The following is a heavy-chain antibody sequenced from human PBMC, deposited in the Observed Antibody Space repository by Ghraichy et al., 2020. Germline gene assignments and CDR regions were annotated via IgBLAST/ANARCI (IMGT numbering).Heavy chain of an antibody. J-gene: IGHJ6*03. D-gene: IGHD5-12*01. CDR3: ARQVGYSGYDSYYYYMDV. V-gene: IGHV4-39*01. CDR1: GGSISSSSYY. Sequence: SETLSLTCTVSGGSISSSSYYWGWIRQPPGKGLEWIGSIYYSGSTYYNPSLKSRVTISVDTSKNQFSLKLSSVTAADTAVYYCARQVGYSGYDSYYYYMDVWGKGTTVTVSS. CDR2: IYYSGST.